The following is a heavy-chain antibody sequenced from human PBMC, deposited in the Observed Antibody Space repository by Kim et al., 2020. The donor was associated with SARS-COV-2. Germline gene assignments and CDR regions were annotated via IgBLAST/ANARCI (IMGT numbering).Heavy chain of an antibody. CDR2: INPNSGGT. D-gene: IGHD3-3*01. CDR3: GRDRGIMIFGVVSHMASGEGDCGKGV. CDR1: GYTFTGFY. V-gene: IGHV1-2*06. J-gene: IGHJ6*02. Sequence: ASVKVSCKASGYTFTGFYMHWVLQAPGQGLEWMGRINPNSGGTNYAQKFQGRVTMTSDTSISTAYMELSRLRSDDTAVNYCGRDRGIMIFGVVSHMASGEGDCGKGVGDQVTTVTVS.